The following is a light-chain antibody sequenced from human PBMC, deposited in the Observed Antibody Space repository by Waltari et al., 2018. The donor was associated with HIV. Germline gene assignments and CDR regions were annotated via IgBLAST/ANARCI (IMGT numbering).Light chain of an antibody. Sequence: SYELTQPPSVSVSPGRTARITCSGAALPTRHAYWYQQKSGQAPVLVSYEDSKRPSGIPERFSGSSSGTMATLTISGAQVEDEDDYYCYSRDSSGNSWVFGGGTKLTVL. CDR3: YSRDSSGNSWV. V-gene: IGLV3-10*03. CDR2: EDS. J-gene: IGLJ3*02. CDR1: ALPTRH.